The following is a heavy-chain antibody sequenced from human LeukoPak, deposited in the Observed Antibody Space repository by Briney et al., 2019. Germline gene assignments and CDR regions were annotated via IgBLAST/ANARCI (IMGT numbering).Heavy chain of an antibody. CDR3: ARVGSSWTRDYYFDY. Sequence: SETLSLTCTVSGGSIISSSYYWGWIRQPPGKGLEWIGSISYGGSSYYNPSPKSRVTMSVDTSKNQFSLKLSSVTAADTALYYCARVGSSWTRDYYFDYWGQGTLVTVSS. D-gene: IGHD6-13*01. CDR1: GGSIISSSYY. V-gene: IGHV4-39*07. J-gene: IGHJ4*02. CDR2: ISYGGSS.